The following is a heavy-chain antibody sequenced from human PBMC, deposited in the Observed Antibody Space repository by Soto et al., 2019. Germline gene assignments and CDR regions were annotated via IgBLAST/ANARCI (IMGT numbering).Heavy chain of an antibody. CDR3: ARSLSRDGYKPNDAFDI. J-gene: IGHJ3*02. CDR1: GYTFTSYY. D-gene: IGHD5-12*01. V-gene: IGHV1-46*01. Sequence: GASVKVSCKASGYTFTSYYMHWVRQAPGQGLEWMGIIKPSGGSTSYAQKFQGRVTMTRDTSTSTVYMELSSLRSEDTAVYYCARSLSRDGYKPNDAFDIWGQGTMVTVSS. CDR2: IKPSGGST.